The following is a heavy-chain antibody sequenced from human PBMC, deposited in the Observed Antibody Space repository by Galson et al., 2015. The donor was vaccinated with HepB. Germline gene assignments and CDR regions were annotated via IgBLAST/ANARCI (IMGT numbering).Heavy chain of an antibody. J-gene: IGHJ4*02. CDR2: ISYDGNNK. CDR3: ARGFQDYGYYFDY. V-gene: IGHV3-30*04. Sequence: SLRLSCAASGFTFSSYAMHWVRQAPGKGQEWVAVISYDGNNKYYADSVKGRFTISRDNSKNTLYLQMNTLRAEDTAVYYCARGFQDYGYYFDYWGQGTLVTVSS. D-gene: IGHD4-17*01. CDR1: GFTFSSYA.